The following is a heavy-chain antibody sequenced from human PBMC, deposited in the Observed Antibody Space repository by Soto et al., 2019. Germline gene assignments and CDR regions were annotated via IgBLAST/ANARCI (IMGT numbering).Heavy chain of an antibody. Sequence: SVKVSCKASGGTFSSYAISWVRQAPGQGLVWMGGITPIFGTANYAQKFQGRVTITADESTSTAYMELSSLRSEDTAVYYCARLTNPYYYYYGMDVWGQGTTVTVSS. CDR1: GGTFSSYA. CDR2: ITPIFGTA. CDR3: ARLTNPYYYYYGMDV. V-gene: IGHV1-69*13. J-gene: IGHJ6*02.